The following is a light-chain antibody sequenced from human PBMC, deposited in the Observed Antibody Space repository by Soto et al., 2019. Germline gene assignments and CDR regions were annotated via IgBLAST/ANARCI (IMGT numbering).Light chain of an antibody. V-gene: IGKV3-20*01. CDR1: QPVSSNF. CDR2: GVS. Sequence: ELVLTQSPGTLSLSPGESAALSCRASQPVSSNFLAWYQQKPGQAPRLLIYGVSSRASGIPDRFFGSGSGTDFTLTINRLEPEDFAVYYCQQYANSPFTFGQGTRLEI. CDR3: QQYANSPFT. J-gene: IGKJ5*01.